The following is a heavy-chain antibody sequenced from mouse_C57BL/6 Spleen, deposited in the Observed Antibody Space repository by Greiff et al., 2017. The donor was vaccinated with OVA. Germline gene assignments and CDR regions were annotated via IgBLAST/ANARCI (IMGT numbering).Heavy chain of an antibody. J-gene: IGHJ2*01. CDR1: GYAFSSSW. V-gene: IGHV1-82*01. CDR2: IYPGDGDT. CDR3: AVIYYYGSSYSYYFDY. Sequence: QVQLQQSGPELVKPGASVKISCKASGYAFSSSWMNWVKQRPGKGLEWIGRIYPGDGDTNYNGKFKGKATLTADKSSSTAYMQLSSLTSEDSAVYFCAVIYYYGSSYSYYFDYWGQGTTLTVSS. D-gene: IGHD1-1*01.